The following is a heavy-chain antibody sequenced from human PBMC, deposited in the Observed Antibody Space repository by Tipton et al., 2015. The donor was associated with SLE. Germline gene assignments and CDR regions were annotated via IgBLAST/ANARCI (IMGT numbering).Heavy chain of an antibody. CDR2: IYYTGST. D-gene: IGHD3-10*01. V-gene: IGHV4-31*03. Sequence: TLSLTCTVSGGSINSGGYYWSWIRQHPGKGLEWIGYIYYTGSTHYNPSLRSRVTISVDTSKTQFSLKVSSVTAADTAVYYCARLSGTSDYFDYWGQGTLVTVSS. J-gene: IGHJ4*02. CDR1: GGSINSGGYY. CDR3: ARLSGTSDYFDY.